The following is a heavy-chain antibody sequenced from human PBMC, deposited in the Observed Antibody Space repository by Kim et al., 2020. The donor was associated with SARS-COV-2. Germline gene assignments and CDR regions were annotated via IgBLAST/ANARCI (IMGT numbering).Heavy chain of an antibody. D-gene: IGHD2-15*01. Sequence: GGSLRLSCAASGFTFSSYLMSWVRQAPGKGLEWVALISYEGSTMNYKESVKDRFTVSRDNSKNALYLQMNSLRPEDTAIYYCARHLVGDRDMGTWGQGTLVTVSS. J-gene: IGHJ5*02. CDR1: GFTFSSYL. CDR3: ARHLVGDRDMGT. CDR2: ISYEGSTM. V-gene: IGHV3-30*03.